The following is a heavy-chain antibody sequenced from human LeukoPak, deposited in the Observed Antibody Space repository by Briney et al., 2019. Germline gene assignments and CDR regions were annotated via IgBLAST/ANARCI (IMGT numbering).Heavy chain of an antibody. D-gene: IGHD2-21*02. V-gene: IGHV3-30*02. Sequence: GGSLRLSCAASGFTFSSYGMHWVRQAPGKGLEWVAFIRYDGSNKYYADSVKGRFTISRDNSKNTLYLQMNSLRAEDTAVYHCAILAYCGGDCYRTFDYWGQGTLVTVSS. J-gene: IGHJ4*02. CDR1: GFTFSSYG. CDR3: AILAYCGGDCYRTFDY. CDR2: IRYDGSNK.